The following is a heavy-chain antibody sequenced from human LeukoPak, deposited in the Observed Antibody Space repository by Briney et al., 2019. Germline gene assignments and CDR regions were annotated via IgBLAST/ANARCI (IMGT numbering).Heavy chain of an antibody. CDR1: GFTFSSYT. V-gene: IGHV3-23*01. Sequence: TGGSLRLSCAASGFTFSSYTMNWVRQAPGKGLEWVSAISGSGVGTYYADSVKGRLTISRDNSKDTLYLQMNSLRAEDTAVYYCARDRVGATTNFDYWGQGTLVTVSS. J-gene: IGHJ4*02. CDR3: ARDRVGATTNFDY. D-gene: IGHD1-26*01. CDR2: ISGSGVGT.